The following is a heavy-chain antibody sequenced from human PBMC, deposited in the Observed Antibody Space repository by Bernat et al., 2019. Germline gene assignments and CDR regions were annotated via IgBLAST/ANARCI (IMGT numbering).Heavy chain of an antibody. D-gene: IGHD6-13*01. CDR3: AKDRRSSWSFDY. CDR1: GFTFSNYG. J-gene: IGHJ4*02. V-gene: IGHV3-30*18. CDR2: ISYDGSKK. Sequence: QVQLVESGGGVAQPGGSLRLACAASGFTFSNYGMHWVRQAPGKGLEWVAVISYDGSKKCYVDSVKGRFTISRDNSKNTLSLQMDSLRPEDTAMYYCAKDRRSSWSFDYWGQGTLVTVSS.